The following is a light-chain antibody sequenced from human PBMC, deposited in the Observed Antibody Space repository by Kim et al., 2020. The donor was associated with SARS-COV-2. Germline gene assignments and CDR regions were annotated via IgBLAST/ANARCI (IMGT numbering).Light chain of an antibody. J-gene: IGKJ4*01. CDR2: DAS. Sequence: SLSPGERATLSCRARQSINSDLGWYQQIPGQPPRLLIYDASNRATGIPARFSGSGSGTDFTLTISSLEPEDFALYYCLQRHDWPLTFGGGTKVDIK. V-gene: IGKV3-11*01. CDR3: LQRHDWPLT. CDR1: QSINSD.